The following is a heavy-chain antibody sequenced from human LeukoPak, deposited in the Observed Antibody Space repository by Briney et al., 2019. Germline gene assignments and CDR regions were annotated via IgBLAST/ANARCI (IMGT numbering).Heavy chain of an antibody. CDR2: IWYDGSNK. CDR3: ARASSKQLAGYLPDGFDI. V-gene: IGHV3-33*01. CDR1: GFTFSYYG. Sequence: GGSLRLSCAASGFTFSYYGMHWVRQAPGKGLEWVAVIWYDGSNKYYADSVKGRFTLSRDNSKNALDLQMNSLRAEDTAVYYCARASSKQLAGYLPDGFDIWGQGTMVTVSS. J-gene: IGHJ3*02. D-gene: IGHD3-9*01.